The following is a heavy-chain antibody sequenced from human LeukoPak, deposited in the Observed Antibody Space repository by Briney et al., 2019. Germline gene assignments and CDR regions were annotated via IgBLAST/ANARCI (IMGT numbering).Heavy chain of an antibody. J-gene: IGHJ3*02. CDR2: IYYSGST. CDR1: GGSISSSSHY. CDR3: AREYDFWSGYYVDAFDI. D-gene: IGHD3-3*01. Sequence: PSETLSLTCTVSGGSISSSSHYWGWIRQPPGKGLEWIGSIYYSGSTYYNPSLKSRVTISVDTSKNQFSLKLSSVTAADTAVYYCAREYDFWSGYYVDAFDIWGQGTMVTVSS. V-gene: IGHV4-39*02.